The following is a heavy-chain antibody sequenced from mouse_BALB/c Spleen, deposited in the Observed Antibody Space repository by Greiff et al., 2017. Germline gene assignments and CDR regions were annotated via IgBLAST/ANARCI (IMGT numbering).Heavy chain of an antibody. Sequence: VQLQQSGAELARPGASVKLSCKASGYTFTSYWMQWVKQRPGQGLEWIGAIYPGDGDTRYTQKFKGKATLTADKSSSTAYMQLSSLASEDSAVYYCARDYYGYDGGYYYAMDYWGQGTSVTVSS. CDR1: GYTFTSYW. D-gene: IGHD2-2*01. V-gene: IGHV1-87*01. CDR2: IYPGDGDT. J-gene: IGHJ4*01. CDR3: ARDYYGYDGGYYYAMDY.